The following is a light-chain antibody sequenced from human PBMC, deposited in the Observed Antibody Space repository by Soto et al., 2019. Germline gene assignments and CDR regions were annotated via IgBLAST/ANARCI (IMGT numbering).Light chain of an antibody. CDR3: SSYAGINTDVV. J-gene: IGLJ2*01. V-gene: IGLV2-8*01. CDR1: SSDVGGYNY. CDR2: EVS. Sequence: QSALTQPPSASGSPGQSVTISCTGTSSDVGGYNYVSWYQQHPGKAPKLMIYEVSKRPSGVPARFSGSKSGNTASLTVSGLQAEDEADHYCSSYAGINTDVVFGGGTKLTVL.